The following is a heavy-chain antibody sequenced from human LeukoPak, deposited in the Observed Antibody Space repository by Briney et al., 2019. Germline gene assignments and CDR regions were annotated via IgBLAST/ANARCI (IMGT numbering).Heavy chain of an antibody. CDR2: ITGDGSGT. CDR1: GFTFSSYW. V-gene: IGHV3-74*01. Sequence: GGSLRLSCVASGFTFSSYWMHWVRQAPGKGLVWVSRITGDGSGTTCADSVKGRFTISRDNAKNTVYLQMNSLRVEDTAVYYCVRDLGLWARDSWGQGTLVTVSS. D-gene: IGHD1-26*01. J-gene: IGHJ4*02. CDR3: VRDLGLWARDS.